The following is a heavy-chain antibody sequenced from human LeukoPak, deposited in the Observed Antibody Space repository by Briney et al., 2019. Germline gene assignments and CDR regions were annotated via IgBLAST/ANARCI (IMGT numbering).Heavy chain of an antibody. D-gene: IGHD3-10*01. CDR3: ARQYYYGRGRPQGV. J-gene: IGHJ4*02. CDR1: GYIFTHYW. Sequence: GESLKISCQASGYIFTHYWIGWARHMPGKGLEWMGAIFPADSDTRYNPSFLGQVTISADKSITTAYLQWSFLKASDTAMYYCARQYYYGRGRPQGVWRQGTLVTVSS. CDR2: IFPADSDT. V-gene: IGHV5-51*01.